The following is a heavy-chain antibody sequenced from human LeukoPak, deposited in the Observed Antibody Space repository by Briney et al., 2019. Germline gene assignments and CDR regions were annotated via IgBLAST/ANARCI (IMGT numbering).Heavy chain of an antibody. CDR1: GFTVSSNY. J-gene: IGHJ4*02. Sequence: PGGSLRLSCAASGFTVSSNYMSRVRQAPGKGLEWVSYISSSGNYIMYADSVKGRFTISRDNAKNSLYLQMNSLRAEDTAVYYCATGSRGSYFYFDYWGQGTLVTVSS. CDR3: ATGSRGSYFYFDY. V-gene: IGHV3-11*06. CDR2: ISSSGNYI. D-gene: IGHD3-10*01.